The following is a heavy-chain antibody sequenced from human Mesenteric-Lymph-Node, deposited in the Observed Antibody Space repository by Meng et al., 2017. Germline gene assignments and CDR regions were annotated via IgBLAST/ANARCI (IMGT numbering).Heavy chain of an antibody. D-gene: IGHD2-21*02. V-gene: IGHV3-33*01. CDR1: GFTFSSYG. J-gene: IGHJ4*02. CDR3: ARAFRVVTAILLFDY. Sequence: GESLKISCAASGFTFSSYGMHWVRQAPGKGLEWVAVIWYDGSNKYYADSVKGRFTISRDNSKNTLYLQMNSLRAEDTAVYYCARAFRVVTAILLFDYWGQGTLVTVSS. CDR2: IWYDGSNK.